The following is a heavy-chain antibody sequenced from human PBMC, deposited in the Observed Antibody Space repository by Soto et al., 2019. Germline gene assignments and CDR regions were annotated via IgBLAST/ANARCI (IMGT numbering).Heavy chain of an antibody. CDR3: ARRKPHQDSSGYYPVGFDY. CDR1: GGSFSGYY. D-gene: IGHD3-22*01. V-gene: IGHV4-34*01. Sequence: PSETLSLTCAVYGGSFSGYYWSWIRQPPGKGLEWIGEINHSGSTNYNPSLKSRVTISVDTSKNQFSLKLSSVAAADTAVYYCARRKPHQDSSGYYPVGFDYWGQGTLVTVSS. CDR2: INHSGST. J-gene: IGHJ4*02.